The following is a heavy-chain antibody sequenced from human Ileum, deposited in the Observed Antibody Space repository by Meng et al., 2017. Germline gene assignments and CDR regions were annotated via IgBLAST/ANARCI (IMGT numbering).Heavy chain of an antibody. V-gene: IGHV3-48*03. D-gene: IGHD7-27*01. CDR2: ISNSGSTT. J-gene: IGHJ3*02. Sequence: GESLKISCAASGFTFSSYEMNWVRQAPGKGLEWVSYISNSGSTTYYPDSVKGRFTISRDTDKNSLYLQMNSLRAEDTGVYYCAREVPGSGPAFDIWGQGTMVTVSS. CDR1: GFTFSSYE. CDR3: AREVPGSGPAFDI.